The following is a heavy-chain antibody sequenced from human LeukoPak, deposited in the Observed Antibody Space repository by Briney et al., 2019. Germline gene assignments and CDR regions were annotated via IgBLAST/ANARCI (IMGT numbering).Heavy chain of an antibody. CDR1: GFTFSTYA. V-gene: IGHV3-30-3*01. D-gene: IGHD1-26*01. J-gene: IGHJ4*02. CDR3: AKGSGSYQF. Sequence: GRSLRLSCTASGFTFSTYAMHWVRQAPGKGLEWVAVISYDGTNKYYADSTKGRFTISRDNSKNTLYLQMNSLRAEDTAVYYCAKGSGSYQFRGQGTLVTVSS. CDR2: ISYDGTNK.